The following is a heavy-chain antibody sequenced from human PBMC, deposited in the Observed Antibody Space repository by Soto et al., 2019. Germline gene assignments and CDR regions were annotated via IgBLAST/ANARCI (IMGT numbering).Heavy chain of an antibody. V-gene: IGHV5-51*01. D-gene: IGHD3-9*01. CDR2: IYPGDSDT. Sequence: GESLKISCKGSGYSFTSYWIGWVPQMPGKGLEWMGIIYPGDSDTRYSPSFQGQVTISADKSISTAYLQWSSLKASDTAMYYCASGDILTGYYTGFDYWGQGTLVTVSS. CDR1: GYSFTSYW. CDR3: ASGDILTGYYTGFDY. J-gene: IGHJ4*02.